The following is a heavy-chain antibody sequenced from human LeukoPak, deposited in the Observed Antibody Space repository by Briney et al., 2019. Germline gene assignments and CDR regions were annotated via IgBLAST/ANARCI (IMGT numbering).Heavy chain of an antibody. D-gene: IGHD6-13*01. J-gene: IGHJ4*02. CDR2: IIPILGIA. CDR3: ARFWVGIAAAGTGY. CDR1: GGTFSSYA. V-gene: IGHV1-69*04. Sequence: ASVKVSCKASGGTFSSYAISWVRQAPGQGLEWMGRIIPILGIANYAQKFQGRVTITADKSASTAYMELSSLRSEDTAVYYCARFWVGIAAAGTGYWGQGTLVTVSS.